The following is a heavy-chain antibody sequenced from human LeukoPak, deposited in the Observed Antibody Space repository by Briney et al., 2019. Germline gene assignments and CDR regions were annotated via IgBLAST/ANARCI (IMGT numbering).Heavy chain of an antibody. CDR1: GFTFSSYW. V-gene: IGHV3-7*01. CDR3: ARDYRLGWFDP. CDR2: IKQDGSEK. J-gene: IGHJ5*02. D-gene: IGHD3-16*01. Sequence: GGSLRLSCAASGFTFSSYWMSWVRQAPGKGLEWVANIKQDGSEKYYVDSVKGRLTISRDNAKNSLYLQMNSLRAEDTAVYYCARDYRLGWFDPWGQGTLVTVSS.